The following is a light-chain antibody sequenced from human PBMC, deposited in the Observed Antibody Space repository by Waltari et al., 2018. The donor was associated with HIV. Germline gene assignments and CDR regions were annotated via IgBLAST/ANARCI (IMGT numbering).Light chain of an antibody. CDR3: QQSFITPLT. CDR1: QSIGSY. J-gene: IGKJ3*01. V-gene: IGKV1-39*01. CDR2: AAS. Sequence: DLQMTQSPSSLSASIGDRVTITCRASQSIGSYLNWFQHKPGTGPKLLIYAASSLQSGVPSRFSGSGSGTDFTLTISSLQPEDFATYYCQQSFITPLTFGPGTKVDIK.